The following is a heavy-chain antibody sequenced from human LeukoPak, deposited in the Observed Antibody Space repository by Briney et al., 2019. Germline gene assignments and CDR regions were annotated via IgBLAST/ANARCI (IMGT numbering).Heavy chain of an antibody. D-gene: IGHD6-19*01. Sequence: SETLSLTCTVSGGSISSYYWSWIRQPPGKGLEWIGYISYSGSTNYNPSLKSRVTISVDTSKNQFSLMLTSVTAADTAVYYCARVGAVAGTGYWGQGTLVTVSS. CDR1: GGSISSYY. J-gene: IGHJ4*02. CDR3: ARVGAVAGTGY. CDR2: ISYSGST. V-gene: IGHV4-59*08.